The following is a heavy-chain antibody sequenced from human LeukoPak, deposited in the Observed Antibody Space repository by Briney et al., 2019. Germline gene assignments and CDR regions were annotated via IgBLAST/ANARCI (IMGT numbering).Heavy chain of an antibody. CDR1: GFTFSSYG. Sequence: GGSLRLSCAASGFTFSSYGVHWVRQAPGKGLEWVAVISYDGSNKYYADSVKGRFTISRDNSKNTLYLQMNSLRAEDTAVYYCAKDFARFGELFLVFDYWGQGTLVTVSS. D-gene: IGHD3-10*01. J-gene: IGHJ4*02. CDR2: ISYDGSNK. CDR3: AKDFARFGELFLVFDY. V-gene: IGHV3-30*18.